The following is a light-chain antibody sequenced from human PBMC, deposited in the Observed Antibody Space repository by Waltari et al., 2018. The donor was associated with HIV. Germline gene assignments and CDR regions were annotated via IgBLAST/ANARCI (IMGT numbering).Light chain of an antibody. CDR1: QTLSNNY. CDR2: GSS. CDR3: QSYGNSPFT. V-gene: IGKV3-20*01. J-gene: IGKJ3*01. Sequence: EIVVTQSPGTLSLSPGERAIRSCQSSQTLSNNYLAWYQHKPGQAPRLLIYGSSNRVTGIPDRFSGSGSGTDFTLTIDRLEPEDLAIYYCQSYGNSPFTFGPGT.